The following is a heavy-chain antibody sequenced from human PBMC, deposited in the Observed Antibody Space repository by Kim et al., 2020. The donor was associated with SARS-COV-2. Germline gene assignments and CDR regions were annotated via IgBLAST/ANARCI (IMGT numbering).Heavy chain of an antibody. D-gene: IGHD6-19*01. V-gene: IGHV3-72*01. CDR1: GFTFSDNY. J-gene: IGHJ4*01. CDR3: GKISGWTDGWDYFDF. CDR2: IRSKAHRYTT. Sequence: GGSLRLSCAASGFTFSDNYYDWIRQAPGKGLEWVGRIRSKAHRYTTEYAASVKGRFTISRDDSRNSLCLQMNSLRTEDTAVYYCGKISGWTDGWDYFDF.